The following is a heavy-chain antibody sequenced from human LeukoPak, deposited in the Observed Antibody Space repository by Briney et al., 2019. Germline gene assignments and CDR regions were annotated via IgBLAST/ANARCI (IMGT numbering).Heavy chain of an antibody. J-gene: IGHJ4*02. CDR3: ARDEGFGELFFDY. Sequence: GGSLRLSCAASGFTFSSYEMNWVRQAPGKGLEWVSYISSSGSTIYYADSVKGRFTISRDNAKSSLYLQMNSLRAEDTAVYYCARDEGFGELFFDYWGQGTLVTVSS. V-gene: IGHV3-48*03. CDR1: GFTFSSYE. D-gene: IGHD3-10*01. CDR2: ISSSGSTI.